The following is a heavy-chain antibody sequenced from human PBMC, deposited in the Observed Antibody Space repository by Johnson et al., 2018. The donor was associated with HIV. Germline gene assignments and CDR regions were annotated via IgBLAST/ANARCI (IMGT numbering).Heavy chain of an antibody. Sequence: VQLVESGGGVVQPGRSLRLSCAASGFTFSSFCMHWVRRAPGKGLEWVALISYDANDKYYADSVKGRFTISRENSKSTLYLQMKSLRAEDTAVYYCAKDLRGSSWPLDAFDIWGQGTMVAVSS. CDR2: ISYDANDK. CDR1: GFTFSSFC. V-gene: IGHV3-30*18. CDR3: AKDLRGSSWPLDAFDI. D-gene: IGHD6-13*01. J-gene: IGHJ3*02.